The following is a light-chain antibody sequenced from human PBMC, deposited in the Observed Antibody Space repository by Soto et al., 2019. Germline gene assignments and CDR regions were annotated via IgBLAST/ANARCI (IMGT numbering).Light chain of an antibody. CDR2: AAS. J-gene: IGKJ1*01. V-gene: IGKV1-39*01. CDR3: QQSYTTPIT. Sequence: DIQSTQSPSSLSASVGYRVTTSCLASQSIKHYLNWYQQKPGKAPKLLIYAASSLQSGVPSRFSGSGSGTDFTLTSSSLPPEDFATYYCQQSYTTPITFGQGTKVDI. CDR1: QSIKHY.